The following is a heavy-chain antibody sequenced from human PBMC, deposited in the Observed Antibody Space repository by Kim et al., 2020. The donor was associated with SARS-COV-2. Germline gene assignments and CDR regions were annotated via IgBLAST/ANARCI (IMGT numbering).Heavy chain of an antibody. V-gene: IGHV3-30-3*01. D-gene: IGHD3-9*01. J-gene: IGHJ6*03. CDR3: ARDSWYYHILTGYYNLGPYYYYYYYMDV. Sequence: GGSLRLSCAASGFTFSSYAMHWVRQAPGKGLEWVAVISYDGSNKYYADSVKGRFTISRDNSKNTLYLQMNSLRAEDTAVYYCARDSWYYHILTGYYNLGPYYYYYYYMDVWGKGTTVTVSS. CDR2: ISYDGSNK. CDR1: GFTFSSYA.